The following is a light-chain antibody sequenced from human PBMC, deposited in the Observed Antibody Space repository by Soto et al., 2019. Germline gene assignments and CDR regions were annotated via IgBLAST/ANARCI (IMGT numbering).Light chain of an antibody. V-gene: IGLV2-14*03. J-gene: IGLJ1*01. CDR2: DVG. Sequence: QLVLTQPASVSGSPGQSITISCTGTHSDIGNYNYVSWYQHLPGKAPKLMIYDVGSRPSGVSSRFSGSKSGNTASLAISGLPAEDEADYYCNSYREDHPRFYVFGTGTKLTVL. CDR3: NSYREDHPRFYV. CDR1: HSDIGNYNY.